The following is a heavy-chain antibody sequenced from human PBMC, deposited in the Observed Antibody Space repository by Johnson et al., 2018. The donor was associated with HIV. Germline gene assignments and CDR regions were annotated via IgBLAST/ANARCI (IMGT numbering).Heavy chain of an antibody. Sequence: VQLVESGGGLVQPGGSLRLSCAASGFTFSSYDMHWVRQATGKGLEWVSAIGTAGATYYPGSVTGRFTISRDNAKNSLYLQMNSLGAGDTAVYYCARGSARRDGERVIAGGAFDIWGQGTMVTVSS. CDR1: GFTFSSYD. J-gene: IGHJ3*02. V-gene: IGHV3-13*01. CDR2: IGTAGAT. D-gene: IGHD2/OR15-2a*01. CDR3: ARGSARRDGERVIAGGAFDI.